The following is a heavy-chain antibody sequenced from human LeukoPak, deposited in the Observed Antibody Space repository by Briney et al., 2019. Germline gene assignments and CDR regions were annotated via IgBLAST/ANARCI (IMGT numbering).Heavy chain of an antibody. CDR3: ARVGPGLDCSGGSCYSGYYYYGMDV. J-gene: IGHJ6*02. CDR2: IYYSGST. CDR1: GGSFSGYY. D-gene: IGHD2-15*01. Sequence: NPSETLSLTCAVYGGSFSGYYWSWIRQPPGKGLEWIGYIYYSGSTNYNPSLKSRVTISVDTSKNQFSLKLSSVTAADTAVYYCARVGPGLDCSGGSCYSGYYYYGMDVWGQGTTVTVSS. V-gene: IGHV4-59*01.